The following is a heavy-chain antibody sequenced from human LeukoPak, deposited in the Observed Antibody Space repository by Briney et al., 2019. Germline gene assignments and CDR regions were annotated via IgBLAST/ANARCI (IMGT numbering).Heavy chain of an antibody. J-gene: IGHJ4*02. Sequence: GGSLRLSCAASGFTVSSNYMSWVRQAPGKGLEWVSGISGSGGSTYYADSVKGRFTISRDNSKNTLYLQMNSLRVEDTAVYYCAKDRVMYYYDSSGYTSYWGQGTLVTVSS. CDR1: GFTVSSNY. CDR2: ISGSGGST. D-gene: IGHD3-22*01. CDR3: AKDRVMYYYDSSGYTSY. V-gene: IGHV3-23*01.